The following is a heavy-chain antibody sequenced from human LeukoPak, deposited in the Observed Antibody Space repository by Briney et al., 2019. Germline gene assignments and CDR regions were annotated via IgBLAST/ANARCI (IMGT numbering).Heavy chain of an antibody. CDR2: IYYSGST. CDR3: ATSVATDYYFDY. CDR1: GGSISSSSYY. Sequence: SETLSLTCTVSGGSISSSSYYWGWIRQPPGKGLEWIGSIYYSGSTYYNPSLKSRVTISVDTSKNQFSLKLSSVTAADTAVYYCATSVATDYYFDYWGQGTLVTVSS. V-gene: IGHV4-39*01. J-gene: IGHJ4*02. D-gene: IGHD5-12*01.